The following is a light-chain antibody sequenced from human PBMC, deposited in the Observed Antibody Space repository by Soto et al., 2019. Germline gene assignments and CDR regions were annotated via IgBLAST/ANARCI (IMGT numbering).Light chain of an antibody. V-gene: IGKV3-20*01. J-gene: IGKJ1*01. CDR2: GAS. CDR1: QSVSSTF. Sequence: EIVLTQSPGTLSLSPGERATLSCRASQSVSSTFLAWYQQKPGQAPRLLIYGASSRATGIPDRFSGSGSGTDLTLTISRLEPEDFAVYYCLQYDYSPRTFGQGTKVEIK. CDR3: LQYDYSPRT.